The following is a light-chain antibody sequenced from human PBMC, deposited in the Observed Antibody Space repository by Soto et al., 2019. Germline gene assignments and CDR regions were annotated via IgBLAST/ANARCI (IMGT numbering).Light chain of an antibody. J-gene: IGKJ3*01. Sequence: EIVMTQSPATLSVSPGERDTLSCRASQSVSSSFAWYQQKPGQAPRLLIYGASTRATGIPARFSGSGSGTEFTLTISSLQSEDFAVYYCQQYNNWPQVTFGPGTKVDIK. V-gene: IGKV3-15*01. CDR2: GAS. CDR3: QQYNNWPQVT. CDR1: QSVSSS.